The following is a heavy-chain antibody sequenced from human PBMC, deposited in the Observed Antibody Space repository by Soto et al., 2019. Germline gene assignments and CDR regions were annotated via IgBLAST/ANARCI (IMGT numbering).Heavy chain of an antibody. J-gene: IGHJ2*01. CDR3: ARDRYSYDSRAYQGVDWYFDL. D-gene: IGHD3-22*01. V-gene: IGHV3-33*01. CDR2: IWYDGSHE. Sequence: PRRSLRVSCSASVFTCNNYGMHWVRQAPGKGLEWVAVIWYDGSHESYADSVKGRFTISRDNSKNTLYLQMNSLRAEDTAVYYCARDRYSYDSRAYQGVDWYFDLWGRGTLVTVSS. CDR1: VFTCNNYG.